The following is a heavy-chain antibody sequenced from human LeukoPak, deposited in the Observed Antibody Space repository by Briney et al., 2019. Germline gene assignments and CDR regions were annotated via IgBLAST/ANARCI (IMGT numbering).Heavy chain of an antibody. J-gene: IGHJ4*02. Sequence: AGGSLRLSCAASGFTFSSYGMHWVRQAPGKGLEWVAFIRYDGSNKYYADSVKGRFTISRDNSKNTLYLQMNSLRAEDTAVYYCAKGHIAVAGTGFDYWGQGTLVTVSS. CDR2: IRYDGSNK. D-gene: IGHD6-19*01. CDR1: GFTFSSYG. CDR3: AKGHIAVAGTGFDY. V-gene: IGHV3-30*02.